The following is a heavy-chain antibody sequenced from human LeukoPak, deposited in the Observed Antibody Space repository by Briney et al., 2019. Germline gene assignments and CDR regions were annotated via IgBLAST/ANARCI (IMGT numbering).Heavy chain of an antibody. CDR2: SNPSGGSG. CDR3: SRRADYDSSGYLSY. J-gene: IGHJ4*02. V-gene: IGHV1-46*02. D-gene: IGHD3-22*01. CDR1: GYTFNRYY. Sequence: ASVTVSCKASGYTFNRYYMHWLRQAPGQGLAWMGISNPSGGSGRYVQKFQGRGIMIRDASTSTVYMEVSSLGSEDAAVYYCSRRADYDSSGYLSYWGQGTLVIVSS.